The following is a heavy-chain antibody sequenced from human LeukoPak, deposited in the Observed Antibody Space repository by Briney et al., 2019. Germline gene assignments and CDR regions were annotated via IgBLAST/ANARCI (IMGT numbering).Heavy chain of an antibody. Sequence: GGSLRLSCVGSTFTVSDNCMTWVRQAPGKGLEWVSVIYSDGTAFYSDSVKGRFTISRDNSKNILYLQMNSLRAEDTAVYYCAPQPNRGYYYYGMDVWGQGTTVTVSS. D-gene: IGHD1-14*01. CDR1: TFTVSDNC. CDR3: APQPNRGYYYYGMDV. V-gene: IGHV3-53*01. CDR2: IYSDGTA. J-gene: IGHJ6*02.